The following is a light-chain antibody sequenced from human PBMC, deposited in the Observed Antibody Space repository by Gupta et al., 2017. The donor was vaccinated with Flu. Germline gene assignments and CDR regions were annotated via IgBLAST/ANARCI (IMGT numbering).Light chain of an antibody. V-gene: IGKV2-30*02. J-gene: IGKJ2*03. CDR1: QSLVHSNGNTY. Sequence: DVVMTQSPLSLPVTLGQPASISCKSSQSLVHSNGNTYLNWFQQRPGQSPRRLIYEVSKRDSGVPDRLSGSGSGTDFTLKSSRVDAEDVGLYYCMQGIHWPYSFGQGTKLEIK. CDR3: MQGIHWPYS. CDR2: EVS.